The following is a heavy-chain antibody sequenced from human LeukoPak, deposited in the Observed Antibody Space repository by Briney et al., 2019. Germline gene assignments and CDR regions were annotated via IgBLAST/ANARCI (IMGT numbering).Heavy chain of an antibody. Sequence: PGGSLRLSCAASGFTFSSYGMHWVRQAPGKGLEWVAVIWYDGSNKYYADSVKGRFTISRDNSKNTLYLQMNSLRAEDTAVYYCARDSNYGSGSVDYWDQGTLVTVSS. D-gene: IGHD3-10*01. CDR3: ARDSNYGSGSVDY. CDR1: GFTFSSYG. CDR2: IWYDGSNK. V-gene: IGHV3-33*01. J-gene: IGHJ4*02.